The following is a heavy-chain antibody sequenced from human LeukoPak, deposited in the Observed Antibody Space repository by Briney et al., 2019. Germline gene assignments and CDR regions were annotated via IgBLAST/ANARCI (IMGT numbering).Heavy chain of an antibody. D-gene: IGHD3-9*01. CDR3: ARNYPDGGGGRYFDWLPVF. J-gene: IGHJ4*02. CDR2: ISYDGSNK. Sequence: TGGSLRLSCAASGFTFSSYAMHWVRQAPGKGLEWVAVISYDGSNKYYADSVKGRFTISRDNAKNSLYLQMNSLRVEDTALYYCARNYPDGGGGRYFDWLPVFWGQGTLVTVSS. V-gene: IGHV3-30-3*01. CDR1: GFTFSSYA.